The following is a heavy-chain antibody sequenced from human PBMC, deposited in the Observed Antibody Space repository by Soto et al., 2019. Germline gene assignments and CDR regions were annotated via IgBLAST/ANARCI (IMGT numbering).Heavy chain of an antibody. V-gene: IGHV4-4*02. CDR3: ARAARYHYDGSPSGQFDF. CDR1: GNCIRTTSW. J-gene: IGHJ4*02. D-gene: IGHD3-22*01. CDR2: IYHSGST. Sequence: WEPRSLTVGVSGNCIRTTSWWGWVRRSPGKGLEWMGEIYHSGSTNYNPSLKSRVTISVDKAKNQNSLKLSSVTAAATAVYYCARAARYHYDGSPSGQFDFWGQGTLVTVSS.